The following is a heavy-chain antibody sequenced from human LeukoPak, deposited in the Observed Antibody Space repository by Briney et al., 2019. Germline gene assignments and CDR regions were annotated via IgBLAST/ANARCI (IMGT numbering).Heavy chain of an antibody. CDR3: AKMSRVYGDYEDY. J-gene: IGHJ4*02. CDR1: GFTFSSYA. CDR2: ISGSGGST. V-gene: IGHV3-23*01. Sequence: GGSLRLSCAASGFTFSSYAMSWVRQAPGKGLEWVSAISGSGGSTYYADSVKGRFTISRDNSKNTLYLQMNSLRAEGTAVYYCAKMSRVYGDYEDYWGQGTLVTVSS. D-gene: IGHD4-17*01.